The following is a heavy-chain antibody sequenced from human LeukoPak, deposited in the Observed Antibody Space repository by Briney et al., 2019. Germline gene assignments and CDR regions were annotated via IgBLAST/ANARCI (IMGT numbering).Heavy chain of an antibody. V-gene: IGHV3-48*03. CDR3: AKAHKSSLMWYFDY. D-gene: IGHD2-15*01. J-gene: IGHJ4*02. CDR1: GFTFSSYE. Sequence: TGGSLRLSCAASGFTFSSYEMNWVRQAPGKGLEWVSYISSSGSTIYYADSVKGRFTISRDNAKNSLYLQMNSLRAEDMALYYCAKAHKSSLMWYFDYWGQGTLVTVSS. CDR2: ISSSGSTI.